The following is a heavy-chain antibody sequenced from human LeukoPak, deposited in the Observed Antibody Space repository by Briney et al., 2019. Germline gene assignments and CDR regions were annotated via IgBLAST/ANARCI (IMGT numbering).Heavy chain of an antibody. CDR2: FDPEDGET. V-gene: IGHV1-24*01. CDR3: ATGKGRRLYIVGATNVLLN. J-gene: IGHJ4*02. D-gene: IGHD1-26*01. CDR1: GYTLTELS. Sequence: GASVKVSCKVSGYTLTELSMHWVRQAPGKGLKWMGGFDPEDGETIYAQKFQGRVTMTEDTSTDTAYMELSSLRSEDTAVYYCATGKGRRLYIVGATNVLLNWGQGTLVTVSS.